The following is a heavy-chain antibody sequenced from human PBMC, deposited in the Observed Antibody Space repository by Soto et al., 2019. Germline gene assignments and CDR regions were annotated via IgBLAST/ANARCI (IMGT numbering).Heavy chain of an antibody. D-gene: IGHD6-13*01. V-gene: IGHV1-46*01. J-gene: IGHJ4*02. Sequence: ASVKVTCKASGYTFTSYYMHWVRQSPGQGLEWMGIINPSGGSTSYAQKFQGRVTMTRDTSTSTVYMELSSLRSEDTAVYYCARVLGKQQLVFDYWGQGTLVTVSS. CDR2: INPSGGST. CDR1: GYTFTSYY. CDR3: ARVLGKQQLVFDY.